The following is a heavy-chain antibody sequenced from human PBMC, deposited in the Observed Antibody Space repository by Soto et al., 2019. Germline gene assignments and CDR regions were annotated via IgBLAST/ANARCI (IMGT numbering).Heavy chain of an antibody. V-gene: IGHV4-34*01. D-gene: IGHD6-13*01. Sequence: PSETLSLTCAVYGGSFSGYYWSWIRQPPGKGLEWIGEINHSGSTNYNPSLKSRVTISVDTSKNQFSLKLSSVTAADTAVYYCARLLSIIAAAGPRTDSNLIDYWGQGTLVTVSS. CDR1: GGSFSGYY. J-gene: IGHJ4*02. CDR3: ARLLSIIAAAGPRTDSNLIDY. CDR2: INHSGST.